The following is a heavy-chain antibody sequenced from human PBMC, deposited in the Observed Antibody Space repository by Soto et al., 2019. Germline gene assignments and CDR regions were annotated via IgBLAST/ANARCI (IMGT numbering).Heavy chain of an antibody. CDR1: GGSFSGYY. CDR3: ATFPRDGYNYYFDY. D-gene: IGHD5-12*01. J-gene: IGHJ4*02. Sequence: KTSETLSLTCAVYGGSFSGYYWSWIRQPPGKGLEWIGEINHSGSTNYNPSLKSRVTISVDTSKNQFSLKLSSVTAADTAVYYCATFPRDGYNYYFDYWGQGTLVTVSS. V-gene: IGHV4-34*01. CDR2: INHSGST.